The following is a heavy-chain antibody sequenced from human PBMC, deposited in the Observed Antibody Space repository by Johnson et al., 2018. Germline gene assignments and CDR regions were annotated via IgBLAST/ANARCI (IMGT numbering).Heavy chain of an antibody. V-gene: IGHV4-61*02. J-gene: IGHJ3*02. Sequence: QVQLVQSGPGLVKPSQTLSLTCAVSGDSVTSGSYYWSWVRQPPGKGLEWLGRVYLSGNRDYNPALTSRATIALDTSNHQFSLKMSSVTAADTAVYYCARSASAGHYVDSFDMWGQGTKVTVSS. CDR1: GDSVTSGSYY. CDR2: VYLSGNR. CDR3: ARSASAGHYVDSFDM. D-gene: IGHD3-3*01.